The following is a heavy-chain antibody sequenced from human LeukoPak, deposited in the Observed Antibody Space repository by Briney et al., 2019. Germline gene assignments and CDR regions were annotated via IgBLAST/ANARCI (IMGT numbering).Heavy chain of an antibody. CDR3: AKAGWYSAKYQATCDDAIDI. Sequence: PGGSLRLSCAASGFTFNNYAMSWVRQAPGKGLEWVSSISATGGNTYYTDSVKGRFTISRDNSKNTLYLQMNSLRAEDTALFYCAKAGWYSAKYQATCDDAIDIWGQGTMVTVSS. V-gene: IGHV3-23*01. CDR1: GFTFNNYA. CDR2: ISATGGNT. J-gene: IGHJ3*02. D-gene: IGHD1-26*01.